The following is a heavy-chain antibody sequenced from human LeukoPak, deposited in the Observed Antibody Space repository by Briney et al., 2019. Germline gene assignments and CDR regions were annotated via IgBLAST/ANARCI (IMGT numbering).Heavy chain of an antibody. CDR2: IKSDGRT. CDR3: ARAPSEIGGYYPEYFRH. J-gene: IGHJ1*01. D-gene: IGHD3-22*01. CDR1: GFTFSNYW. Sequence: GGSLRLSCAAAGFTFSNYWMHWVRQAPGKGLVWVSRIKSDGRTNYADSVKGRFTISRDNAKNTVSLQMNSLRAEDTGVYYCARAPSEIGGYYPEYFRHWGQGTLVTVPS. V-gene: IGHV3-74*01.